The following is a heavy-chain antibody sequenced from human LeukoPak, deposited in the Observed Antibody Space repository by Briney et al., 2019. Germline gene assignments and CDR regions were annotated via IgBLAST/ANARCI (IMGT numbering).Heavy chain of an antibody. V-gene: IGHV3-33*01. CDR2: IWYDGSNK. Sequence: GGSLRLSCAASGFTFSSYGMHWVRQAPGKGLEWVAVIWYDGSNKYYADSVKGRFTISRDNSKNTLYLQMNSLRAEDTAVYYCARGGRIAVAAMEYWGQGTLVTVSS. D-gene: IGHD6-19*01. CDR3: ARGGRIAVAAMEY. J-gene: IGHJ1*01. CDR1: GFTFSSYG.